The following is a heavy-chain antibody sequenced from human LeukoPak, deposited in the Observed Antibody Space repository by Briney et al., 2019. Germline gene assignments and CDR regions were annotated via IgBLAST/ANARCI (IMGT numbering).Heavy chain of an antibody. Sequence: GRSLRLSCAASGFTFSSYSMNWVRQAPGKGLEWVSSISSSSSYIYYADSVKGQFTISRDNAKNSLYLQMNSLRAEDTAVYYCARSLGSGWYTETRKNWFDPWGQGTLVTVSS. CDR3: ARSLGSGWYTETRKNWFDP. CDR2: ISSSSSYI. D-gene: IGHD6-19*01. V-gene: IGHV3-21*01. CDR1: GFTFSSYS. J-gene: IGHJ5*02.